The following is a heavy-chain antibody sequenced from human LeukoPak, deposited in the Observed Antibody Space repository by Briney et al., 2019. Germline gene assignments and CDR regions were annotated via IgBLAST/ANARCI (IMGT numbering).Heavy chain of an antibody. CDR1: GFTVSSNY. V-gene: IGHV3-53*01. CDR2: TYSGGTT. CDR3: ARDSSSISMVRGVISHYYYMDV. D-gene: IGHD3-10*01. Sequence: GGSLRLSCAASGFTVSSNYMSWVRQAPGKGLEWVSVTYSGGTTYYADSVKGRFTISRDNSKNTLYLQMNSLRAEDTAVYYCARDSSSISMVRGVISHYYYMDVWGKGTTVTISS. J-gene: IGHJ6*03.